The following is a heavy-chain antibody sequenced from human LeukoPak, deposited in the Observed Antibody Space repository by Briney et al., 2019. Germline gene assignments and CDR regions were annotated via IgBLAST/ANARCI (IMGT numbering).Heavy chain of an antibody. Sequence: GGSLRLSCAASGFTFSSYGMHWVRQAPGKGLEWVAFIRYDGSNKYYADSVKGRFTISRDNSKNTLYLQMNSLRAEDTAVYYCAKGAFDWLSTYYYYYMDVWGKGTTVTISS. CDR2: IRYDGSNK. J-gene: IGHJ6*03. V-gene: IGHV3-30*02. CDR3: AKGAFDWLSTYYYYYMDV. D-gene: IGHD3-9*01. CDR1: GFTFSSYG.